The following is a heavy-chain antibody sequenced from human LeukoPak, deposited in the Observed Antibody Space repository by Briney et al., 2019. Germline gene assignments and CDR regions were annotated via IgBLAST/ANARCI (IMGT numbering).Heavy chain of an antibody. Sequence: GRSLRLSCAASGFTFSSYGMHWVRQAPGKGLEWVVVIWYDGSNKYYADSVKGRFTISRDNSKNTLYLQMNSLRAEDTAVYYCAKEGGRDQRGYYYYYYYMDVWGKGTTVTVSS. J-gene: IGHJ6*03. V-gene: IGHV3-33*06. D-gene: IGHD3-16*01. CDR3: AKEGGRDQRGYYYYYYYMDV. CDR1: GFTFSSYG. CDR2: IWYDGSNK.